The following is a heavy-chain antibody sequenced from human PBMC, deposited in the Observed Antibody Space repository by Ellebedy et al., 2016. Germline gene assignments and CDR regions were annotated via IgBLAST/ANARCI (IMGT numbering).Heavy chain of an antibody. D-gene: IGHD2-21*02. CDR3: ARGGYCGGDCYPGSVKVDAFDV. CDR2: ISYDGSNK. V-gene: IGHV3-30*04. CDR1: GFTFSSYA. Sequence: GESLKISCAASGFTFSSYAIHWVRQVPGKGLEWVAVISYDGSNKYYADSVKGRFTISRDNSKNTLYLQMNSLRAEDTAVYYCARGGYCGGDCYPGSVKVDAFDVWGQGTMVTVSS. J-gene: IGHJ3*01.